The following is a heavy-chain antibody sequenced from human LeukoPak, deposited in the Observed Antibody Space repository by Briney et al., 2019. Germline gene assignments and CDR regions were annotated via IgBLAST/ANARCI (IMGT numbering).Heavy chain of an antibody. D-gene: IGHD5-18*01. CDR2: IYYSGST. Sequence: SETLSLTCTVSGGSISSSSCYWGWIRQPPGKGLEWIGSIYYSGSTCYNPSLKSRVTISVDTSKNQFSLKLSSVTAADTAVYYCARRHRGYSYGYGDYWGQGTLVTVSS. CDR1: GGSISSSSCY. CDR3: ARRHRGYSYGYGDY. J-gene: IGHJ4*02. V-gene: IGHV4-39*01.